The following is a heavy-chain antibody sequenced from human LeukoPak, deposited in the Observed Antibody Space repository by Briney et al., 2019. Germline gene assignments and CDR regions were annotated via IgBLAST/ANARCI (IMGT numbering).Heavy chain of an antibody. Sequence: PGGSLRLSCAASGFTFSTDVMSWVRQAPGKGLECVSAISGSGGNTYCADSVKGRFTISRDNSKNMLYLQMNSLRAEDTAVYYCAKVSGRIQIWPQPFGDGMGVWGQGTTVTVSS. CDR2: ISGSGGNT. CDR3: AKVSGRIQIWPQPFGDGMGV. CDR1: GFTFSTDV. J-gene: IGHJ6*02. V-gene: IGHV3-23*01. D-gene: IGHD3-10*01.